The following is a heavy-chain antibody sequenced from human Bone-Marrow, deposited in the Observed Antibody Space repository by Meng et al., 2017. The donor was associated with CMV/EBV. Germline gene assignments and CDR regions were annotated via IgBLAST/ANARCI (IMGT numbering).Heavy chain of an antibody. V-gene: IGHV3-7*01. CDR2: IKQDGSEK. J-gene: IGHJ4*02. D-gene: IGHD3-22*01. CDR1: GFTFSSYW. Sequence: GESLKISCAASGFTFSSYWMSWVRQAPGKGLEWVANIKQDGSEKYYVDSVKGRFTISRDNANNSLYLQMNSLRAEDTAVYYCARDQPDYYDSSGYLDYWGQGTLVTVSS. CDR3: ARDQPDYYDSSGYLDY.